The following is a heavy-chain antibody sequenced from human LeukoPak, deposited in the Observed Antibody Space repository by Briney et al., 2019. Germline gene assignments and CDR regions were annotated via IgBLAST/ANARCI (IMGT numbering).Heavy chain of an antibody. V-gene: IGHV1-46*01. D-gene: IGHD4-17*01. Sequence: ASVKVSCKASGYTFTSYYMHWVRQAPGQGLECMGIINPSGGSTSYAQKFQGRVTMTRDTSTSTVYMELGSLRSEDTAVYYCARDRHYGDYLYYFDYWGQGTLVTVSS. CDR2: INPSGGST. CDR3: ARDRHYGDYLYYFDY. J-gene: IGHJ4*02. CDR1: GYTFTSYY.